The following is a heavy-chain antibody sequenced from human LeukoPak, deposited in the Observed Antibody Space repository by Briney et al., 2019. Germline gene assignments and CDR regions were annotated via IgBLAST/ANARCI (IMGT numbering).Heavy chain of an antibody. D-gene: IGHD3-3*02. CDR3: VRDIFGDY. Sequence: PGGSLRLSCAASGFTFNSYWMSWVRQAPGKGLEWVANIKQDGSDKYYVDSVKGRFTISRDNAKNSLFLQMNSLRAEDTAAYYCVRDIFGDYWGQGTLVTVSS. V-gene: IGHV3-7*01. CDR2: IKQDGSDK. CDR1: GFTFNSYW. J-gene: IGHJ4*02.